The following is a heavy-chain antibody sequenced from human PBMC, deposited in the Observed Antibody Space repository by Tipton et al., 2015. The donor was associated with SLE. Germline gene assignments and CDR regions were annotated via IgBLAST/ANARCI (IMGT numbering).Heavy chain of an antibody. CDR3: ARGPALYYGLDV. J-gene: IGHJ6*02. CDR2: VSYSGST. Sequence: TLSLTCSVSGASVTGTSHYWGWIRQSPGKGLEWIATVSYSGSTFSNPSLRGRVATSSDTSGNQFSLTLRSVTAADTAVYYCARGPALYYGLDVWGQGTTVTVSS. CDR1: GASVTGTSHY. V-gene: IGHV4-39*07. D-gene: IGHD6-25*01.